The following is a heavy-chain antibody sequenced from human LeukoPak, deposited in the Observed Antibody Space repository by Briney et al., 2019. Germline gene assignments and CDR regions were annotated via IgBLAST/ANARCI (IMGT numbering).Heavy chain of an antibody. Sequence: GGSLRLSCAASGFTFSSYAMHWVRQAPGKGLEWVAVISYDGSNKYYADSVKGRFTISRDNSKNTLYLQMNSLRAEDTAVYYCARSRIAAAGSTPGDYWGQGTLVTVSS. CDR2: ISYDGSNK. CDR3: ARSRIAAAGSTPGDY. D-gene: IGHD6-13*01. J-gene: IGHJ4*02. CDR1: GFTFSSYA. V-gene: IGHV3-30*04.